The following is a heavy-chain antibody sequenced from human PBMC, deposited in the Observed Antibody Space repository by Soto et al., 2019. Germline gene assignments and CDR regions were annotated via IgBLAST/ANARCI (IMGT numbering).Heavy chain of an antibody. J-gene: IGHJ6*02. D-gene: IGHD2-2*02. Sequence: GGSLRLSCAASGFTFSSYSMNWVRQAPGKGLEWVGAISSSSSYIYYAHSVKGRFTISRDNSKKSLYLQMNSLRAEDTAVYYCERALGGEVPAAIVNQYYGIDXWGQWTTVTVS. V-gene: IGHV3-21*01. CDR1: GFTFSSYS. CDR3: ERALGGEVPAAIVNQYYGIDX. CDR2: ISSSSSYI.